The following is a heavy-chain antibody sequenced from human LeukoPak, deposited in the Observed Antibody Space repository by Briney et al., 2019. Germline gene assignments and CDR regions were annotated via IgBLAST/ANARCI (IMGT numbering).Heavy chain of an antibody. Sequence: GGSLRLSCAASGFTFSSYWMSWVRRAPGKGLEWVANIKQDGSEKYYVDSVKGRFTISRDNAKNSLYLRMNSLRAEDTAVYYCASRAPYYDSSGYYPLFDYWGQGTLVTVSS. CDR2: IKQDGSEK. CDR3: ASRAPYYDSSGYYPLFDY. D-gene: IGHD3-22*01. CDR1: GFTFSSYW. J-gene: IGHJ4*02. V-gene: IGHV3-7*01.